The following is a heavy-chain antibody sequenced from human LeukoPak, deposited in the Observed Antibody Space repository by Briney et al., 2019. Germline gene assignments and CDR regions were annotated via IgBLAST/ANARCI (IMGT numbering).Heavy chain of an antibody. J-gene: IGHJ6*02. V-gene: IGHV4-59*01. Sequence: SETLSLTCTASGGSMSGYYWSWIRQPPGKGLEWIGYISYSGRTNYDPSDLSLQGRLIFSVDTSKNQVSLEVRSLTAADTAVYYCARIKMFGVISTLWGGLDVWGQGITVTVSS. CDR3: ARIKMFGVISTLWGGLDV. D-gene: IGHD3-3*01. CDR1: GGSMSGYY. CDR2: ISYSGRT.